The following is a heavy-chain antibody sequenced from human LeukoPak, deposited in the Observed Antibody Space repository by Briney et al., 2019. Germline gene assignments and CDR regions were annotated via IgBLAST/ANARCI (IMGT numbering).Heavy chain of an antibody. D-gene: IGHD5-12*01. J-gene: IGHJ4*02. CDR1: GFTFKSHS. V-gene: IGHV3-21*01. CDR2: INSQSNYI. CDR3: AREDLYTGYQVIDY. Sequence: GGSLRLSCVASGFTFKSHSMNWVRQAPGKGLEWVSSINSQSNYIFYSDSVKGRFTTSRDNAKNSLYLQMNSLRVEDTALYFCAREDLYTGYQVIDYWGQGTLVTVSS.